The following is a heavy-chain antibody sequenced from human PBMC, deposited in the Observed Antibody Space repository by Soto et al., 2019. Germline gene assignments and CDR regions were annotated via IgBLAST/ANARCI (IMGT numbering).Heavy chain of an antibody. J-gene: IGHJ6*02. Sequence: GGSLRLSCAASGFTFSSYSMNWVRQAPGKGLEWVSYISSSGSTKYYVDSVKGRFTISRDNAKNSLYLQMNSLRAEDTAVYYCARFYYDSSGYLPSPYYYYYGMDVWGQGTTVTVSS. CDR3: ARFYYDSSGYLPSPYYYYYGMDV. V-gene: IGHV3-48*04. D-gene: IGHD3-22*01. CDR1: GFTFSSYS. CDR2: ISSSGSTK.